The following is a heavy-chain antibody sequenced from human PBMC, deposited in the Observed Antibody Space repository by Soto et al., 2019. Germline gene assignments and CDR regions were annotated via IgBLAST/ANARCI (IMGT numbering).Heavy chain of an antibody. J-gene: IGHJ5*02. D-gene: IGHD3-16*01. CDR3: AHRLGMGWFDP. CDR2: IYWDDDK. CDR1: GFSLSTSGVG. Sequence: QITLKESGPPLVKPTQTLTLTCTFSGFSLSTSGVGVGWIRQPPGKALEWLALIYWDDDKRYSPSLKSRLTITKDTSKTQVVLTMPTMDPVDTATYYCAHRLGMGWFDPWGQGTLVTVSS. V-gene: IGHV2-5*02.